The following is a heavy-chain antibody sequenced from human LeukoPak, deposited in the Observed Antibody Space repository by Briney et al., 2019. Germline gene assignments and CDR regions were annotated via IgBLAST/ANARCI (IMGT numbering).Heavy chain of an antibody. J-gene: IGHJ4*02. CDR2: IKQDESEK. V-gene: IGHV3-7*01. CDR3: ATIEAVRFHY. Sequence: GGSLRLSCAASGFTFSSYAMSWVRQAPGKGLEWVANIKQDESEKYYLDSVKGRFTISRDNTKNSLYLEMNSLRAEDTAVYYCATIEAVRFHYWGQGTLVAVSS. D-gene: IGHD6-19*01. CDR1: GFTFSSYA.